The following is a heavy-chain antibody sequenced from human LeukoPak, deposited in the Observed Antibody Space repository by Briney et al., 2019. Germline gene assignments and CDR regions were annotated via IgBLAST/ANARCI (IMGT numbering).Heavy chain of an antibody. CDR1: GFTFSSYA. Sequence: GGSLRLSCAASGFTFSSYAMHWVRQAPGKGLEWVAVISYDGSNKYYADSVKGRFTISRDNSKNTLYLQMNSLRAEDTAVYYCERAYDILTGYYVFWGQGTLVTVSS. CDR2: ISYDGSNK. V-gene: IGHV3-30-3*01. CDR3: ERAYDILTGYYVF. J-gene: IGHJ4*02. D-gene: IGHD3-9*01.